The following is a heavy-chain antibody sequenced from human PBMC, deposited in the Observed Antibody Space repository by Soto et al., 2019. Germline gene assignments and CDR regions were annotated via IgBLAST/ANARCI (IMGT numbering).Heavy chain of an antibody. V-gene: IGHV3-11*05. D-gene: IGHD3-22*01. J-gene: IGHJ4*02. CDR3: ARDYYYDSSGYIDY. Sequence: GGSLRLSCAASGFTFSDYYMSWIRQAPGKGLEWVSYISSSSSYTNYADSVKGRFTISRDNAKNSLYLQMNSLRAEDTAVYYCARDYYYDSSGYIDYWGQGTLVTVSS. CDR2: ISSSSSYT. CDR1: GFTFSDYY.